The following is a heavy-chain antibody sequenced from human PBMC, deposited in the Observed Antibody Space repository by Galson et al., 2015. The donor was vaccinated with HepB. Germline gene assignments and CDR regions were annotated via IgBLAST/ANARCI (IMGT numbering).Heavy chain of an antibody. CDR3: AGARGVWFGPYNWFDP. CDR1: GDSVSSNSAA. D-gene: IGHD3-10*01. CDR2: TYYRSKWYN. Sequence: CAISGDSVSSNSAAWNWIRQSPSRGLEWLGRTYYRSKWYNDYAVSVKSRITINPDTSKNQFSLQLNSVTPEDTAVYYCAGARGVWFGPYNWFDPWGQGTLVTVSS. V-gene: IGHV6-1*01. J-gene: IGHJ5*02.